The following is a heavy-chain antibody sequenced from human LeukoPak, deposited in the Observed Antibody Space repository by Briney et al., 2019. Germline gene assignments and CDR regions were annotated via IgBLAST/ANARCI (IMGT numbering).Heavy chain of an antibody. CDR1: GFTVSSNY. V-gene: IGHV3-53*01. CDR3: ARDPYYYDSSGYFPWFDY. Sequence: GGSLRLSCAASGFTVSSNYMSWVRQAPGKGLEWVSVIYSGGSTYYADSVKGRFTISRDNSKNTLYLQMNSLRAEDTAVYYCARDPYYYDSSGYFPWFDYWGQGTLGTVSS. CDR2: IYSGGST. J-gene: IGHJ4*02. D-gene: IGHD3-22*01.